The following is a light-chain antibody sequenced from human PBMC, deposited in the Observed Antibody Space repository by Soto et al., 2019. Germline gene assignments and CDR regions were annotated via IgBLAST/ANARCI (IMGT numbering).Light chain of an antibody. CDR3: QQLNSYPWT. Sequence: DIQLTQSPSFLSASVGDRVTITGRASQGISSYLAWYQQKPGKAPKLLIYAASTLQSWVPSRFSGSGSGTEFTLTISSLQPEDFATYYCQQLNSYPWTFGQRTKLDIK. CDR2: AAS. J-gene: IGKJ1*01. CDR1: QGISSY. V-gene: IGKV1-9*01.